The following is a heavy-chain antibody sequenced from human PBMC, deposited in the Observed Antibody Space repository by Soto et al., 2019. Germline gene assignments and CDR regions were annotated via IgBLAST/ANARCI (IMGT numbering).Heavy chain of an antibody. CDR2: INAGNGNT. CDR3: ARAPQALYYFHS. J-gene: IGHJ4*01. Sequence: EASVKVSCKGSEYTFTCYAMHWVRQAPGQSLEWMGWINAGNGNTKYSQKFQGRVTITRDTSASTAYMELSSLSSEDTAVYYCARAPQALYYFHSWGLGPLVSVPP. CDR1: EYTFTCYA. V-gene: IGHV1-3*01.